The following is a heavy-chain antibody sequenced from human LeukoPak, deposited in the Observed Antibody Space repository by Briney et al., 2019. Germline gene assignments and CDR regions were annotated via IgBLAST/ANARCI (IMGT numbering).Heavy chain of an antibody. J-gene: IGHJ4*02. CDR3: ARHSSGEYSALDY. V-gene: IGHV4-61*05. CDR1: GGSTSISGYY. CDR2: IYYSGST. D-gene: IGHD5-12*01. Sequence: SETLSLTCSVSGGSTSISGYYWGWIRQPPGKGLEWIGYIYYSGSTNSNPSLKSRVTISADTSKNQFSLNLSSVTAADTAMYYCARHSSGEYSALDYWGQGTLVTVSS.